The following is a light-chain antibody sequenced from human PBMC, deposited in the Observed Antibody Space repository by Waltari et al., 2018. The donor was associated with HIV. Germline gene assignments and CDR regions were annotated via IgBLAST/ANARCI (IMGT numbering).Light chain of an antibody. CDR1: SSNVGGYTF. CDR3: CSYAGSSTWV. V-gene: IGLV2-23*02. CDR2: EVS. Sequence: QSALTQPASVPGSPGQSTTISCPGPSSNVGGYTFFSWYQQHPGKAPKLMIYEVSKRPSGVSNRFSGSKSGNTASLTISGLQAEDEADYYCCSYAGSSTWVFGGGTKLTVL. J-gene: IGLJ3*02.